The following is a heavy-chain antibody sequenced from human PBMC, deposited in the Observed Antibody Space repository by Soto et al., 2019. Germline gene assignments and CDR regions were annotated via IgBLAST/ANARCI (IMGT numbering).Heavy chain of an antibody. CDR3: ARSVEGHFDY. J-gene: IGHJ4*02. D-gene: IGHD6-19*01. V-gene: IGHV3-48*02. CDR1: GFTFRIYR. CDR2: MTSDTKTI. Sequence: EVQLVESGGGLVQPGGSLRLSCAASGFTFRIYRMNWVRQAPGKGLEWISYMTSDTKTIKYADSVKGRFTITRDNDKNSVYLQMTSLRDEDTAVYYCARSVEGHFDYWGQGTLVTVSS.